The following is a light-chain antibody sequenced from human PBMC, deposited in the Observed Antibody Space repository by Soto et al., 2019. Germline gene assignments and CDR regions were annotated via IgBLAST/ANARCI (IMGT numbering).Light chain of an antibody. CDR3: AAWDDSLNGLV. Sequence: QSVLTQPPSASGTPGQRVTISCSGSSSNIGSNTVNGYQQLPGTAPKLLIFNNNQPPSGVPDRFSGSKSGTSASLAISGLQSEDEADYYCAAWDDSLNGLVFGTGTKVTVL. CDR1: SSNIGSNT. CDR2: NNN. V-gene: IGLV1-44*01. J-gene: IGLJ1*01.